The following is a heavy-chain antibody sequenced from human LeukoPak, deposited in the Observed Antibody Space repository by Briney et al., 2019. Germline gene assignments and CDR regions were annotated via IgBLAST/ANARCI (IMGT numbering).Heavy chain of an antibody. V-gene: IGHV3-66*01. CDR1: GFTVSSNY. CDR2: IYSGSST. J-gene: IGHJ4*02. Sequence: GGSLRLSCAASGFTVSSNYMSWVRKAPGKGLEGVSDIYSGSSTYYADSVKGRFTISRDNSKNTLYLQMNSLRAEDTAVYYCARAVAGRVSVFDYWGQGTLVTVSS. D-gene: IGHD6-13*01. CDR3: ARAVAGRVSVFDY.